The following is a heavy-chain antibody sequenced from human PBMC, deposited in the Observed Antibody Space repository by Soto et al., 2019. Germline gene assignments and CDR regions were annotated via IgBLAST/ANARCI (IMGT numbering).Heavy chain of an antibody. CDR1: GLTFSDYY. V-gene: IGHV3-11*06. Sequence: PGGSLRLSCAASGLTFSDYYMIWIRRAPGKGLEWVSYISSSSSYTNYADSVKGRFTISRDNAKNSLYLQMNSLRAEDTAVYYCARDYDILTGHGGVDYWGQGTLVTVSS. J-gene: IGHJ4*02. CDR2: ISSSSSYT. D-gene: IGHD3-9*01. CDR3: ARDYDILTGHGGVDY.